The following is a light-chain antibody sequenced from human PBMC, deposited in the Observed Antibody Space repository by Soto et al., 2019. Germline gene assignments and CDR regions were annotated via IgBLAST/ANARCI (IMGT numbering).Light chain of an antibody. J-gene: IGKJ1*01. CDR1: QGISSF. CDR2: AAS. Sequence: IQLTQTPSSLSASAVERVTITFRASQGISSFLAWYQQKPGKAPKLLIYAASSLQSGVPPSFSGSGFGTEFTLTISSLQPDDFATYYCQQYNSYLWTFGQGTKVDIK. V-gene: IGKV1-9*01. CDR3: QQYNSYLWT.